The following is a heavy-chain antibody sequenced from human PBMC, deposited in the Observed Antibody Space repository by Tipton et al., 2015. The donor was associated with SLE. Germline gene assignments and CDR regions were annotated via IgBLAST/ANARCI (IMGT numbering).Heavy chain of an antibody. V-gene: IGHV4-39*07. CDR1: GGSISSNSYY. CDR2: IYHSGST. D-gene: IGHD3-22*01. Sequence: TLSLTCTVSGGSISSNSYYWGWIRQPPGKGLEWIGSIYHSGSTYYNPSLKSRVTISVDTSKNQFSLKLSSVTAADTAVYHCARALGPDYYDSSGGGAFDIWGRGTVVTVSS. J-gene: IGHJ3*02. CDR3: ARALGPDYYDSSGGGAFDI.